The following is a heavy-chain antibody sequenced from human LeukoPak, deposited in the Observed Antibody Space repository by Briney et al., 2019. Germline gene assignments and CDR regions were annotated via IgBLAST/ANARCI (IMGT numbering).Heavy chain of an antibody. CDR2: IYYSGST. J-gene: IGHJ4*02. V-gene: IGHV4-39*07. Sequence: SETLSLTCTVSGGSISSSSYYWGWIRQPPGKGLEWIGSIYYSGSTYYNPPLKSRVTISVDTSKNQFSLKLSSVTAADTAVYYCARDDSSGYYLWGQGTLVTVSS. D-gene: IGHD3-22*01. CDR1: GGSISSSSYY. CDR3: ARDDSSGYYL.